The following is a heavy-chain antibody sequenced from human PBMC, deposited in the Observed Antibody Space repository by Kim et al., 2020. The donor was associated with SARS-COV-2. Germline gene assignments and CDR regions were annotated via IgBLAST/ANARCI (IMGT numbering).Heavy chain of an antibody. CDR2: ISSSSSYT. J-gene: IGHJ4*02. CDR1: GFTFSDYY. D-gene: IGHD1-1*01. CDR3: ARGREMATTLHQWRGVKRGLYYFDY. Sequence: GGSLRLSCAASGFTFSDYYMSWIRQAPGKGLEWVSYISSSSSYTNYADSVKGRFTISRDNAKNSLYLQMNSLRAEDTAVYYCARGREMATTLHQWRGVKRGLYYFDYWGQGTLVTVSS. V-gene: IGHV3-11*05.